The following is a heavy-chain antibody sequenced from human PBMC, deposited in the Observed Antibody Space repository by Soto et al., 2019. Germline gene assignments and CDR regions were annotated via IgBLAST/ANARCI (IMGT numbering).Heavy chain of an antibody. J-gene: IGHJ6*02. CDR1: GFTFSSYA. CDR3: AKKGGDSGYYYSSGMDV. V-gene: IGHV3-23*01. Sequence: SGGSLRLSCAASGFTFSSYAMSWVRQAPGKGLEWVSAIIVSGGSTYYADSVKGRFTISRDNSKNTLYLQMNSLRAEDTAVYYCAKKGGDSGYYYSSGMDVWGQGTTVTVSS. CDR2: IIVSGGST. D-gene: IGHD1-26*01.